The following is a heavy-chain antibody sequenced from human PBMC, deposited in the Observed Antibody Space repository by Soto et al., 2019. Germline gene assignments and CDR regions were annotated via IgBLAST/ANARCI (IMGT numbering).Heavy chain of an antibody. CDR1: GYTLTDHG. Sequence: QVQLVQSGPEVKKPGASVKVSCKASGYTLTDHGISWVRQPPGQGLDWMGWINPYSANTRYGEKGHGRVTMTTYTSSTVYMELTGLTSDDTAVYYCARDWTSPSCVSSSCPRGGWFDPWGQGTLVTVSS. V-gene: IGHV1-18*04. CDR3: ARDWTSPSCVSSSCPRGGWFDP. J-gene: IGHJ5*02. D-gene: IGHD2-15*01. CDR2: INPYSANT.